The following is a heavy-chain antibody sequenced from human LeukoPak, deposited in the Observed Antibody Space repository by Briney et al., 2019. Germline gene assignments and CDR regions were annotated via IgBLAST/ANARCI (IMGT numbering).Heavy chain of an antibody. J-gene: IGHJ6*03. Sequence: SETLSLTCTVSGGSISSYYWSWIRQPAGKGLEWIGRIYTSGSTNYNPSLKSRVTISVDTSKNQFSLKLSCVTAADTAVYYCASQVFNGGGYMDVWGKGTTVTVSS. D-gene: IGHD2-8*01. CDR3: ASQVFNGGGYMDV. CDR2: IYTSGST. CDR1: GGSISSYY. V-gene: IGHV4-4*07.